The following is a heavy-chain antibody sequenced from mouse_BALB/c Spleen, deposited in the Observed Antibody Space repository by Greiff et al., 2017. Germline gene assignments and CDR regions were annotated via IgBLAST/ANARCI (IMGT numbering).Heavy chain of an antibody. CDR3: ARRWDGNYAMDY. J-gene: IGHJ4*01. CDR2: IDPYNGGT. D-gene: IGHD2-1*01. Sequence: EVHLVESGPELVKPGASVKVSCKASGYAFTSYNMYWVKQSHGKSLEWIGYIDPYNGGTSYNQKFKGKATLTVDKSSSTAYMHLNSLTSEDSAVYYCARRWDGNYAMDYWGQGTSVTVSS. CDR1: GYAFTSYN. V-gene: IGHV1S135*01.